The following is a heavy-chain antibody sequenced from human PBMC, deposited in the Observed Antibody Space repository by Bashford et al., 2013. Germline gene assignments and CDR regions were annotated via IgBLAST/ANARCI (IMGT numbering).Heavy chain of an antibody. J-gene: IGHJ6*02. CDR3: ARILGYCTGGVCYTGYYYYGMDV. D-gene: IGHD2-8*02. V-gene: IGHV4-34*01. Sequence: SETLSLTCAVYGGSFSGYYWSWIRQPPGKGLEWIGEINHSGSTNYNPSLKSRVTISVDTSKNQFSLKLSSVTAADTAVYYCARILGYCTGGVCYTGYYYYGMDVWGQGTTVTVSS. CDR1: GGSFSGYY. CDR2: INHSGST.